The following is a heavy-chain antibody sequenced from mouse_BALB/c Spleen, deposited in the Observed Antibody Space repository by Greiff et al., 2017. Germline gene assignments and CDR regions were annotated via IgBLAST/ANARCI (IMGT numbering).Heavy chain of an antibody. J-gene: IGHJ3*01. CDR2: ISTYYGNT. CDR3: ARGGDYDEGFAY. Sequence: VQLQESGPELVRPGVSVKISCKGSGYTFTDYAMHWVKQSHAKSLEWIGVISTYYGNTNYNQKFKGKATMTVDKSSSTAYMELARLTSEDSAIYYCARGGDYDEGFAYWGQGTLVTVSA. CDR1: GYTFTDYA. V-gene: IGHV1-67*01. D-gene: IGHD2-4*01.